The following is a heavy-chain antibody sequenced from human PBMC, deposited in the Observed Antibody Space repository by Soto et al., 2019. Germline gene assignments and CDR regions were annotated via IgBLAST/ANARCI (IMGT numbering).Heavy chain of an antibody. Sequence: SETLSVTRTVSGGSISSYYWNWIRQPPGKGLEWIGNIYHSEITNYNPSLESRVTILADTSKNQFSLKLSYVTAADTAVYYCARRAPNPQYVGVWGQGVLVTVSS. CDR3: ARRAPNPQYVGV. J-gene: IGHJ4*02. D-gene: IGHD2-8*01. V-gene: IGHV4-59*08. CDR2: IYHSEIT. CDR1: GGSISSYY.